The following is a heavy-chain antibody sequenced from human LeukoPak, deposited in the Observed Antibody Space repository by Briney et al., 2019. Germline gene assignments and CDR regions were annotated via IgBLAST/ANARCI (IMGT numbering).Heavy chain of an antibody. D-gene: IGHD4-17*01. Sequence: PGGSLRLSCAASGFTFSTCGMNWVRKAPGKGPEWVSFISGSGSSIYHADSVKGRFTISRDNSNNTLYLQMNSLRAEDTAVYYCAKDRYGDYSFDSWGQGALVTVSS. CDR3: AKDRYGDYSFDS. CDR1: GFTFSTCG. CDR2: ISGSGSSI. V-gene: IGHV3-23*01. J-gene: IGHJ4*02.